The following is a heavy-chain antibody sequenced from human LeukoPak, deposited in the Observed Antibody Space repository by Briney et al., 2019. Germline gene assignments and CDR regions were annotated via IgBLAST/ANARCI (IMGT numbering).Heavy chain of an antibody. J-gene: IGHJ4*02. CDR2: TKQDGSEE. CDR1: GFTFSSYW. CDR3: ARDLRFYDY. V-gene: IGHV3-7*01. D-gene: IGHD3-3*01. Sequence: GGSLRLSCAASGFTFSSYWMSWVRRAPGKGLEWVANTKQDGSEEYYVDSVKGRFTISRDNAKSSLYLQMNSLRAEDTAVYYCARDLRFYDYWGQGTLVTVSS.